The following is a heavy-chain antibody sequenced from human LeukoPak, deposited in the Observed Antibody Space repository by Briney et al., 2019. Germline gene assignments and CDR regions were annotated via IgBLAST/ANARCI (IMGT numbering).Heavy chain of an antibody. J-gene: IGHJ5*02. Sequence: PGGSLRLSCAASGFTFSSYEMNWVRQAPGKGLESVSYISSSGGTISYADSVKGRITISRDNAKNALYLQMNSLRAEDTANYYCARGGNWFDPWGQGTLVTVSS. CDR1: GFTFSSYE. CDR3: ARGGNWFDP. D-gene: IGHD3-16*01. CDR2: ISSSGGTI. V-gene: IGHV3-48*03.